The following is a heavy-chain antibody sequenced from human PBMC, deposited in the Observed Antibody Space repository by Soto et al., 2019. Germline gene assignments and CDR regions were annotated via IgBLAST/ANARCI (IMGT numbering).Heavy chain of an antibody. D-gene: IGHD6-19*01. CDR1: GGSISSYY. CDR2: IYTSGST. V-gene: IGHV4-4*07. CDR3: ATRTSPGYSSGWYDY. J-gene: IGHJ4*02. Sequence: PSETLSLTCTVSGGSISSYYWSWIRQPAGKGLEWIGRIYTSGSTNYNPSLKSRVTMSVDTSKNQFSLRLSSVTAADTAVYYCATRTSPGYSSGWYDYWGQGTLVTVSS.